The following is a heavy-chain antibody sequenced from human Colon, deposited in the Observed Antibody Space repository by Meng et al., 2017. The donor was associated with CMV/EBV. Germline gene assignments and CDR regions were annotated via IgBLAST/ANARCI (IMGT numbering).Heavy chain of an antibody. Sequence: SETLSLTCTVSNDSISSPHYWGWIRQSPGKGLEWIGSVYHTGSTYYNPSLESRVTISVDTSKNQFSLKLNSVTAADTAVYYCVRDIYGSGSYAIVYWGQGTLVTVSS. CDR3: VRDIYGSGSYAIVY. D-gene: IGHD3-10*01. CDR1: NDSISSPHY. CDR2: VYHTGST. J-gene: IGHJ4*02. V-gene: IGHV4-38-2*02.